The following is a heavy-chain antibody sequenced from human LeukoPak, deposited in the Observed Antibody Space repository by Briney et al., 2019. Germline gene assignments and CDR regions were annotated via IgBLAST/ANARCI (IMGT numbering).Heavy chain of an antibody. CDR1: GFTFDDYA. D-gene: IGHD3-9*01. V-gene: IGHV3-9*01. Sequence: PGGSLRLSCAASGFTFDDYAMHWVRQAPGKGLEWVSGISWNSGSIGYADSVKGRFTISRDNAKNSLYLQMNSLRAEDTALYYCAKVGGLRYYDILTGDFDYWGQGTLVTVSS. CDR3: AKVGGLRYYDILTGDFDY. J-gene: IGHJ4*02. CDR2: ISWNSGSI.